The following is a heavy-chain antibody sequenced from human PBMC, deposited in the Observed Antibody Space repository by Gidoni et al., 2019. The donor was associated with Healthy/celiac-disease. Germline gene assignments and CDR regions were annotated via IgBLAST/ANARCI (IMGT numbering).Heavy chain of an antibody. V-gene: IGHV6-1*01. CDR1: GDSVSSNSAA. J-gene: IGHJ5*02. CDR2: TSYRSKWYN. Sequence: QVQLQQSGPGLVKPSQTLSLTCAISGDSVSSNSAAWNWIRQSPSRGLEWLGRTSYRSKWYNDYAVSVKSRITINPDTSKNQFSLQLNSVTPEDTAVYYCAREYSSGWYPTLGWFDPWGQGTLVTVSS. CDR3: AREYSSGWYPTLGWFDP. D-gene: IGHD6-19*01.